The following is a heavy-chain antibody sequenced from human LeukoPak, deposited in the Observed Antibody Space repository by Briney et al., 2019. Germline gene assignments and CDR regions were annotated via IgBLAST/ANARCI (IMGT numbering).Heavy chain of an antibody. CDR1: GYTFTSYD. CDR3: ARVPGHTHYYGMDV. CDR2: MNPNSGNT. J-gene: IGHJ6*02. D-gene: IGHD1-1*01. Sequence: ASVKVSCKASGYTFTSYDINWVRQATGQGLEWMGWMNPNSGNTGYAQKFQGRVTMTTDTSTSTAYMELRSLRSDDTAVYYCARVPGHTHYYGMDVWGQGTTVTVSS. V-gene: IGHV1-8*01.